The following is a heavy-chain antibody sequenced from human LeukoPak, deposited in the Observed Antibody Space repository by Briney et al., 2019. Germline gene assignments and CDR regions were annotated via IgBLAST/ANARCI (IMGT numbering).Heavy chain of an antibody. V-gene: IGHV1-24*01. CDR1: GYTLTELS. D-gene: IGHD6-19*01. CDR3: ATVPGYSSGRDY. Sequence: ASVKVSCKVSGYTLTELSMLWVRQAPGKGLEWMGGFDPEDGETIYAQKFQGRVTMSEDTSTDTAYMELSSLRSEDTAVYYCATVPGYSSGRDYWGQGTLVTVSS. CDR2: FDPEDGET. J-gene: IGHJ4*02.